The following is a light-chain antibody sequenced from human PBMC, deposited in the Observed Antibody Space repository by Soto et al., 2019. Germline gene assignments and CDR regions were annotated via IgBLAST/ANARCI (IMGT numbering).Light chain of an antibody. CDR2: GAS. J-gene: IGKJ4*02. CDR1: QSVSSSF. Sequence: EIVLTQPPGTLSLSPGERATLSCRASQSVSSSFLAWYQQKPGQAPRLLIYGASSRATGIPDRFSGSGSGTDFTVTISRVEPEDVAVYYCQQYGSSPLTFGGGTKVEIK. CDR3: QQYGSSPLT. V-gene: IGKV3-20*01.